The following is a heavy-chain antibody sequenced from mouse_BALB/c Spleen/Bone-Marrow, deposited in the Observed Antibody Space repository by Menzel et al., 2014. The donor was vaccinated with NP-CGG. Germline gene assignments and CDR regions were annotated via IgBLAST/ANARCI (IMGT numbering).Heavy chain of an antibody. J-gene: IGHJ3*01. CDR3: AREARTGAWFAY. D-gene: IGHD4-1*01. V-gene: IGHV1-4*02. CDR1: GYTFTSYT. Sequence: QVQLQQSGAELARPGASVKMSCKASGYTFTSYTIQWVKRRPGQGLERVGYIVPSSGYTDYNQNFKDKTTLTADKSSSTAYMQLSSLTSADSAVYYCAREARTGAWFAYWGQGTLVTVSA. CDR2: IVPSSGYT.